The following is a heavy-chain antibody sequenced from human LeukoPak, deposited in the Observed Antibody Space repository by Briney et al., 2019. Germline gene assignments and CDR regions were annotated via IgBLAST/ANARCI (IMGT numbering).Heavy chain of an antibody. CDR1: GYSISSGYY. J-gene: IGHJ4*02. D-gene: IGHD3-10*01. Sequence: SETLSLTCTVSGYSISSGYYWGWIRQPPGKGLEWIGSIYYSGSTYYNPSLKSRVTISVDTSKNQFSLKLSSVTAADTAVYYCARHGDYYGSGSRYWGQGTLVTVSS. CDR2: IYYSGST. V-gene: IGHV4-38-2*02. CDR3: ARHGDYYGSGSRY.